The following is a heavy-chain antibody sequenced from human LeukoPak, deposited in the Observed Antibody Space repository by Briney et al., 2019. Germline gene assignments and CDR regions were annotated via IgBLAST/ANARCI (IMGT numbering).Heavy chain of an antibody. V-gene: IGHV1-24*01. J-gene: IGHJ1*01. D-gene: IGHD3-22*01. CDR1: GYTLTELS. Sequence: ASVKVSCKVSGYTLTELSMHWVRQAPGKGLEWMGGFDPEDGETIYVQKFQGRVTMTEDTSTDTAYMELSSLRSEDTAVYYCATGYRMYYYDSSGTEYFQHWGQGTLVTVSS. CDR3: ATGYRMYYYDSSGTEYFQH. CDR2: FDPEDGET.